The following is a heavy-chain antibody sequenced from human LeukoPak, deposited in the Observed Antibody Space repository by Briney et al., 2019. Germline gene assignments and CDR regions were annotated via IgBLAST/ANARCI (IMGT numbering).Heavy chain of an antibody. V-gene: IGHV3-66*01. CDR3: ARDATTQVGYVYMDV. Sequence: GGSLRLSCTASGFAFISYGMSWVRQAPGKGLEWVSVIYSGGSTYYADSVEGRFTISRDNAKNSLYLQMNSLRAEDTALYYCARDATTQVGYVYMDVWGKGTTVTISS. CDR2: IYSGGST. CDR1: GFAFISYG. J-gene: IGHJ6*03. D-gene: IGHD5-18*01.